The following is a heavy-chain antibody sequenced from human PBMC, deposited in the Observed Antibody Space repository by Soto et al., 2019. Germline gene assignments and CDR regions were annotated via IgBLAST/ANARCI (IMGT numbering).Heavy chain of an antibody. Sequence: SETLSLTCTVSGGSISSGGYYWSWIRQHPGKGLEWIGYIYYSGSTYYNPSLKSRVTISVDTSKNQFSLKLSSVTAADTAVYYCARGRSSSWYNWFDPWGQGTLVTVSS. J-gene: IGHJ5*02. CDR1: GGSISSGGYY. D-gene: IGHD6-13*01. V-gene: IGHV4-31*03. CDR3: ARGRSSSWYNWFDP. CDR2: IYYSGST.